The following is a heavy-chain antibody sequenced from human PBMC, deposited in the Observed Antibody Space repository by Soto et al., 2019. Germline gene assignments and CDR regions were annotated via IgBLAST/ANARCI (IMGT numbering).Heavy chain of an antibody. V-gene: IGHV3-30-3*01. Sequence: PGGSLRLSCAASGFTFSSYAMHWVRQAPGKGLEWVAVISYDGSNKYYADSVKGRFTISRDNSKNTLYLQMNSLRAVDTAVYYCARDYGDNYYYYYGMDVWGQGTTVTVSS. J-gene: IGHJ6*02. CDR1: GFTFSSYA. D-gene: IGHD2-21*01. CDR2: ISYDGSNK. CDR3: ARDYGDNYYYYYGMDV.